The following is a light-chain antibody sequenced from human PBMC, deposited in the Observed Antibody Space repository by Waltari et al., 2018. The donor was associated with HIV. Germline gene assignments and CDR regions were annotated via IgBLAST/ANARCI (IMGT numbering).Light chain of an antibody. V-gene: IGLV10-54*04. CDR3: SGWDSSLGAWV. Sequence: QAGLTQPPSVSKDLRQTATLTCTGDSNNVGHQGAAWLQQHQGHPPKLLSYRNNNRPSGISERFSTSRSGNTASLTITGLQPEDEADYYCSGWDSSLGAWVFGGGTNLSVL. J-gene: IGLJ3*02. CDR2: RNN. CDR1: SNNVGHQG.